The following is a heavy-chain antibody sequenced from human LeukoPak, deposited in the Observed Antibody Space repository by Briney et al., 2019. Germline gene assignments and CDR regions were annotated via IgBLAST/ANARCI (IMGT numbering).Heavy chain of an antibody. Sequence: RSSEALSLTCAGYGGSFSGYYWSWIRQPPGKGLEWIGEINHSGSTNYNPSLKSRVTISVDTSKNQFSLKLSSVTAADTAVYYCARGVCSSTSCYLDYWGQGTLVTVSS. D-gene: IGHD2-2*01. J-gene: IGHJ4*02. CDR2: INHSGST. CDR1: GGSFSGYY. CDR3: ARGVCSSTSCYLDY. V-gene: IGHV4-34*01.